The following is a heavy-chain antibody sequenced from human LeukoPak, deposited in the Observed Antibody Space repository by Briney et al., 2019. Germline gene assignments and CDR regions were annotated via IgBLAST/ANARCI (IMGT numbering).Heavy chain of an antibody. V-gene: IGHV1-46*01. J-gene: IGHJ4*02. D-gene: IGHD3-3*01. Sequence: ASVKVSCKASGYTFTSYGISWVRQAPGQGLEWMGIINPSGGSTSYAQKFQGRVTMTRDTSTSTVYMELSSLRSEDTAVYYCASSSQSGSYFDYWGQGTLVTVSS. CDR1: GYTFTSYG. CDR3: ASSSQSGSYFDY. CDR2: INPSGGST.